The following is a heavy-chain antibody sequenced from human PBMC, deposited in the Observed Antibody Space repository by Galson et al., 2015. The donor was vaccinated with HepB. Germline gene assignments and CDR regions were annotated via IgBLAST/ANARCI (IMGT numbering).Heavy chain of an antibody. Sequence: SLRLSCAVSGFRFSDSGMHWVRQSPGKGLEWLSFLQHDESRVFYGDSVKGRFTISRDISKTMLFLQMNSLTTEDSGVYYCAKENPVLSSWGQGTLVTVSS. CDR1: GFRFSDSG. CDR3: AKENPVLSS. CDR2: LQHDESRV. V-gene: IGHV3-30*02. J-gene: IGHJ4*02.